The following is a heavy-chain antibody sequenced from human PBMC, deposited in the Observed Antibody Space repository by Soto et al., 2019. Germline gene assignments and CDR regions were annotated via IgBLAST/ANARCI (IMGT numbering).Heavy chain of an antibody. D-gene: IGHD6-13*01. CDR3: ARVYSSSSYYYYYGMDV. V-gene: IGHV1-69*06. CDR1: GGTFSSYA. CDR2: IIPIFGTA. J-gene: IGHJ6*02. Sequence: GASVKVSCKASGGTFSSYAISWVRQAPGQGLEWMGGIIPIFGTANYAQKFQGRVTITADKSTSTAYMELSSLRSEDTAVYYCARVYSSSSYYYYYGMDVWGQGTTVTAP.